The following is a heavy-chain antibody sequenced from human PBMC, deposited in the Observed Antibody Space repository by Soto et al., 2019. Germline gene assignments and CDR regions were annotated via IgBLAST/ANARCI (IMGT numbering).Heavy chain of an antibody. CDR1: GFTFSSYE. Sequence: GGSLRLSCAAPGFTFSSYEMNWVRQAPGKGLEWVSYIRSSGDTIDYTDSVKGRFTISRDNAKNSMFLQMNSLRAEDTAVYYCARQRSMFGVVISYYGMDVWGQGTTVTVSS. J-gene: IGHJ6*02. CDR2: IRSSGDTI. V-gene: IGHV3-48*03. CDR3: ARQRSMFGVVISYYGMDV. D-gene: IGHD3-3*01.